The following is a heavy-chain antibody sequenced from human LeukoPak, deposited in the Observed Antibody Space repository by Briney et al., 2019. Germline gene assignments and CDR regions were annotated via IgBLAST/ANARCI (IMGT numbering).Heavy chain of an antibody. CDR1: GGTFSSYA. CDR3: ARENYYDSSGIFDY. V-gene: IGHV1-69*05. CDR2: IIPIFGTA. J-gene: IGHJ4*02. Sequence: SVKVSCKASGGTFSSYAISWVRQAPGQGLEWMGRIIPIFGTANYAQKFQGRVSITTDESTSTAYMELSSLRSEDTAVYYCARENYYDSSGIFDYWGQGTLVTVSS. D-gene: IGHD3-22*01.